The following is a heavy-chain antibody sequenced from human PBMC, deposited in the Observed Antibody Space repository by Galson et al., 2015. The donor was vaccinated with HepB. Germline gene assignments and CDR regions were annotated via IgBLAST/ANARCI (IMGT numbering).Heavy chain of an antibody. V-gene: IGHV3-7*01. CDR3: ARDEGRLSL. Sequence: SLRLSCAASGFTFRSYWMSWVRQAPGKGLEWVATIKEDGSEKYYMDSVKGRFTISRDNAKNSLFVQMNSLRAEDTALYYCARDEGRLSLWGQRTLVTVAS. J-gene: IGHJ4*02. CDR1: GFTFRSYW. CDR2: IKEDGSEK. D-gene: IGHD6-6*01.